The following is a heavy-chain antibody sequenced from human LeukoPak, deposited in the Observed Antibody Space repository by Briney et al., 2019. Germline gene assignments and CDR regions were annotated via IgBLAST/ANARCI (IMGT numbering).Heavy chain of an antibody. CDR2: IGGSGGST. Sequence: GGSLRLSCAASGFTFSSYAMSWVRQAPGKRLEWVSAIGGSGGSTYYADSVKGRFTISRDNSKNTLYLQMSSLRAEDAAVYYCAKEDFWSGPDLLYLDYWGQGTLVTVSS. CDR3: AKEDFWSGPDLLYLDY. V-gene: IGHV3-23*01. J-gene: IGHJ4*02. D-gene: IGHD3-3*01. CDR1: GFTFSSYA.